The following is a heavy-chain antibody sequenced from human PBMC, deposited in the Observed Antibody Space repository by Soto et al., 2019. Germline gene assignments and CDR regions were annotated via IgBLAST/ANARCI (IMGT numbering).Heavy chain of an antibody. CDR3: TRVYCSGGICYGLY. CDR2: MNANRGNT. D-gene: IGHD2-15*01. V-gene: IGHV1-8*01. CDR1: GYTFIIYY. Sequence: ASVKVSCKAAGYTFIIYYINWVRQAPGQGLEWMGWMNANRGNTGYAQKFQGRVTMTRNTSISTAYMELSSLTFEDTAVYYCTRVYCSGGICYGLYWGQGTLVTVSS. J-gene: IGHJ4*02.